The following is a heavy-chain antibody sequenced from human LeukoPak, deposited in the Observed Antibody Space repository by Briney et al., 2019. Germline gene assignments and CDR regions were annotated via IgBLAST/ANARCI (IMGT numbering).Heavy chain of an antibody. CDR3: AIGFPYCGGDCYTLLDY. V-gene: IGHV1-69*13. Sequence: GASVKVSCKASGGTFSSYAISWVRQAPGQGLEWVGGITPIFGTANYAQKFQGRVTITADESTSTAYMELSSLRSEDTAVYYCAIGFPYCGGDCYTLLDYWGQGTLVTVSS. CDR2: ITPIFGTA. J-gene: IGHJ4*02. D-gene: IGHD2-21*01. CDR1: GGTFSSYA.